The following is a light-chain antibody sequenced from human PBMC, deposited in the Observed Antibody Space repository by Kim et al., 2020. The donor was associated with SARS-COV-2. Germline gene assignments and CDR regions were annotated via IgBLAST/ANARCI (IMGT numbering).Light chain of an antibody. CDR3: HKYSDWPPGDT. CDR1: ESVSSN. J-gene: IGKJ2*01. V-gene: IGKV3-15*01. CDR2: DAS. Sequence: EIVMTQSPGTLSVSPGERAILSCRASESVSSNLAWYQQRSGQAPRLLIYDASTRATGVPARFSGSGSGTEFTLTISNLQSEDFAVYFCHKYSDWPPGDTFGQGTKLEI.